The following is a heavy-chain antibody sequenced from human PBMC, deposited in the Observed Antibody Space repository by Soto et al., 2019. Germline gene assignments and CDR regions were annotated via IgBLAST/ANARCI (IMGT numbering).Heavy chain of an antibody. J-gene: IGHJ5*02. V-gene: IGHV3-23*01. CDR1: GFTFSSYA. CDR2: ISGSGGST. Sequence: GGSLRLSCAASGFTFSSYAMSWVRQAPGKGLEWVSAISGSGGSTYYADSVKGRFTISRDNSKNTLYLQMNSLRAEDTAVYYCAKESSMVRGVKAGEQNWFDPWGQGT. CDR3: AKESSMVRGVKAGEQNWFDP. D-gene: IGHD3-10*01.